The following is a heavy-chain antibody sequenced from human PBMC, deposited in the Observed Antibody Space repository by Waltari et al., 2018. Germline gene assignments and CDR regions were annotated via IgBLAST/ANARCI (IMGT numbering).Heavy chain of an antibody. Sequence: QVQLVQSGPEVREPAASVTVSCQAPGHTLTSYDINWVRQAPGAGLEWIGWMNPNNGDTAFAQKFQGRVTLARNTSISTAYMELSSLTSDDTAMYCCATGPAAWWAFDVWGQGT. D-gene: IGHD2-8*02. CDR1: GHTLTSYD. V-gene: IGHV1-8*01. J-gene: IGHJ3*01. CDR2: MNPNNGDT. CDR3: ATGPAAWWAFDV.